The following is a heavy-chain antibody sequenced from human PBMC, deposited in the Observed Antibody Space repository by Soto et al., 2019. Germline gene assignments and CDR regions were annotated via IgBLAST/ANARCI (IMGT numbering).Heavy chain of an antibody. Sequence: SVKVSCKASGGTFSSYAISWVRQAPGQGLEWMGGIIPIFGTANYALKFQGRVTITADESTSTAYMELSSLRSEDTAVYYCARDSVRDIVSGMDVWGQGTTVTVS. CDR2: IIPIFGTA. CDR1: GGTFSSYA. CDR3: ARDSVRDIVSGMDV. J-gene: IGHJ6*02. D-gene: IGHD2-15*01. V-gene: IGHV1-69*13.